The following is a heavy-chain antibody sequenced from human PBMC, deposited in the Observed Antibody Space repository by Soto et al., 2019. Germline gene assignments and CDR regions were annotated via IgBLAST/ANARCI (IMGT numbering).Heavy chain of an antibody. J-gene: IGHJ4*02. Sequence: ETMFLTCVVSGFGVRSTYFWGWSRHPQGKGLEWMDSVHHDGNAYYPPPIMGQVTISVDTANKQVFLSPRYVTAEDTATYYCGRIIGASSVDSWGQGILVTVPS. CDR3: GRIIGASSVDS. V-gene: IGHV4-38-2*01. CDR1: GFGVRSTYF. D-gene: IGHD1-26*01. CDR2: VHHDGNA.